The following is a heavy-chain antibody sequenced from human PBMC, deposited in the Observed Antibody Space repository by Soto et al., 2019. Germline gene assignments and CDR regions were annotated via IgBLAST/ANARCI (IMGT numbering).Heavy chain of an antibody. J-gene: IGHJ4*02. D-gene: IGHD3-3*01. V-gene: IGHV2-5*02. CDR2: IYWDDDK. CDR3: AHRVLLTVFGLVTTTAIYFDF. CDR1: GFSLTTSGVG. Sequence: QITLNESGPTVVRPTETLTLTCRFSGFSLTTSGVGVGWIRQSPGKAPEWLALIYWDDDKRYSASLKSRLTITTDTSKNQVVLTVSDLDPTDTATYYCAHRVLLTVFGLVTTTAIYFDFWGQGPPVAVSS.